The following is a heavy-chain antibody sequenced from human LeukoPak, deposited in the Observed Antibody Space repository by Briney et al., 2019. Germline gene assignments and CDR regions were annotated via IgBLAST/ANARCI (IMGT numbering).Heavy chain of an antibody. J-gene: IGHJ4*02. CDR2: ISYDGNNE. CDR1: GFTFSGFG. Sequence: PGGSLRLSCAVSGFTFSGFGMHWVRQAPGKGLEWVALISYDGNNEYYADSVKDRFTISRDNSKNTLYLQMNSLRAEDTAVYYCARRAGAYSHPYDYWGQGTLVTVSS. V-gene: IGHV3-30*03. CDR3: ARRAGAYSHPYDY. D-gene: IGHD4/OR15-4a*01.